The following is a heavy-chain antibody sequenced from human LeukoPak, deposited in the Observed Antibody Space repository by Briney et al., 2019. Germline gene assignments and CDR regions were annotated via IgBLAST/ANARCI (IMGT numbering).Heavy chain of an antibody. Sequence: GASVKVSCKASGGTFSSYAISWVRQAPGQGLEWMGGIIPISGTANYAQKFQGRVTITADESTSTAYMELSSLRSEDTAVYYCAREHYYGSGSYYWGMDVWGKGTTVTASS. V-gene: IGHV1-69*13. CDR2: IIPISGTA. D-gene: IGHD3-10*01. CDR3: AREHYYGSGSYYWGMDV. J-gene: IGHJ6*04. CDR1: GGTFSSYA.